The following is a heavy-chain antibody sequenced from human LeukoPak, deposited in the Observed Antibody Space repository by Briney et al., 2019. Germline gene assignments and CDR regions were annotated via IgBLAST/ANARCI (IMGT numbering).Heavy chain of an antibody. J-gene: IGHJ6*02. V-gene: IGHV3-21*01. CDR3: ASSPLDSSSWYSYGMDV. CDR2: ISSSSGYI. Sequence: GGSLRLSCAASGFTFSSYSMNWVRQAPGKGLEWVSSISSSSGYIYYADSVKGRFTISRDNAKNSLYLQMNSLRAEDTAVYYCASSPLDSSSWYSYGMDVWGQGTTVTVSS. D-gene: IGHD6-13*01. CDR1: GFTFSSYS.